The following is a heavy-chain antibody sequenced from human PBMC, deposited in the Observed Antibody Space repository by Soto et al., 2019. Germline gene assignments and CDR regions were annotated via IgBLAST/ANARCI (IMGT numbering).Heavy chain of an antibody. CDR3: ARVRITMVRGVMAYYYYGMDV. CDR2: IIPIFGTA. CDR1: GGTFSSYA. J-gene: IGHJ6*02. D-gene: IGHD3-10*01. V-gene: IGHV1-69*01. Sequence: QVQLVQSGAEVKKPGSSVKVSCKASGGTFSSYAISWVRQAPGQGLEWMGGIIPIFGTANYAQKFQGRVTITADESTSTAYMELSSLRSEDTAVYYCARVRITMVRGVMAYYYYGMDVWGQGTTVTVSS.